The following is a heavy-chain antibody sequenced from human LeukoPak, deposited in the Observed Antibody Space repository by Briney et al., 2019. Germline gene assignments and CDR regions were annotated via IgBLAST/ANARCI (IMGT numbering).Heavy chain of an antibody. J-gene: IGHJ4*02. CDR3: TRGPYYGDY. D-gene: IGHD3-16*01. V-gene: IGHV3-48*02. Sequence: GGSLRLSCVDSEFTFSAYSMNWVRQAPGKGLEWISYISLRGSPVYYAESVRGRFSISRDNAKNSLSLQMNSLRDDDTALYYCTRGPYYGDYWGQGTLVTVSS. CDR1: EFTFSAYS. CDR2: ISLRGSPV.